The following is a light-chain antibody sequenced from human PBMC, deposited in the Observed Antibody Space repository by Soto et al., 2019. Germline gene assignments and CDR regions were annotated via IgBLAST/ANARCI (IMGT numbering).Light chain of an antibody. Sequence: EIVLTQSPATLSVSPVERATLSCMASRSLSSSYLAWYQHKPGQAPRLLIYGASTRATGIPDRFSGSGSGTDFTLTISRLEPEDFAVYYCQQYGSSGTFGQGTKVDIK. J-gene: IGKJ1*01. CDR1: RSLSSSY. V-gene: IGKV3-20*01. CDR2: GAS. CDR3: QQYGSSGT.